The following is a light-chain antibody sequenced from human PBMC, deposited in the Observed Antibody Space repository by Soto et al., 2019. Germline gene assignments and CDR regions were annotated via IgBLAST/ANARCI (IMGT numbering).Light chain of an antibody. CDR1: QSVSSY. J-gene: IGKJ4*01. CDR3: QQRSNWPLT. Sequence: EIVLTQSPATLSLSPGERATRSCRASQSVSSYLAWYQQKPGQAPRHLIYDASNRATGIPARFSGSGSGTDFTLTISSLEPEDFAVYYCQQRSNWPLTFGGGTKVEIK. V-gene: IGKV3-11*01. CDR2: DAS.